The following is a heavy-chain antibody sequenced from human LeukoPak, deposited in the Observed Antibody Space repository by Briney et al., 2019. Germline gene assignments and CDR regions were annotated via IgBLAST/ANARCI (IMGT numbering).Heavy chain of an antibody. Sequence: GGSLRLSCAASGFTFSRSAMHWVRQAPGKGLEWVSGISGSGDITYYADSVKGRFTISRENSKNTLYLQMNSLRAEDTALYYCAKNGCSGSNCYTWYFDLWGRGTLVTVSS. CDR3: AKNGCSGSNCYTWYFDL. CDR2: ISGSGDIT. J-gene: IGHJ2*01. CDR1: GFTFSRSA. V-gene: IGHV3-23*01. D-gene: IGHD2-15*01.